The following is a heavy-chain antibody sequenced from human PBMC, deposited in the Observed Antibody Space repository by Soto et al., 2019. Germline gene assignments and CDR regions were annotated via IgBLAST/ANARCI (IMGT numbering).Heavy chain of an antibody. V-gene: IGHV4-4*07. D-gene: IGHD1-7*01. CDR1: GASISGFY. Sequence: SETLSLTCTVSGASISGFYWSWIRKSAGKGLEWIGRIYATGTTDYNPSLKSRVMMSVDTSKKQFSLKLRSVTAADTAVYYCVRDGTPGLFDSWGQGTLVTVS. J-gene: IGHJ4*02. CDR2: IYATGTT. CDR3: VRDGTPGLFDS.